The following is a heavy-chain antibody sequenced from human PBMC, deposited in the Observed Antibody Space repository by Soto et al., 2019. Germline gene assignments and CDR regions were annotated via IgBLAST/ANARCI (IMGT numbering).Heavy chain of an antibody. Sequence: SETLSLTCTVSGGSISSGGYYWSWIRQHPGKGLEWIGYIYYSGSTYYNPSLKSRVTISVDTSKNQFSLKLSSVTAADTAVYNCARDYGETYYFDYWGQGTLVTVSS. CDR3: ARDYGETYYFDY. V-gene: IGHV4-31*03. CDR2: IYYSGST. J-gene: IGHJ4*02. D-gene: IGHD4-17*01. CDR1: GGSISSGGYY.